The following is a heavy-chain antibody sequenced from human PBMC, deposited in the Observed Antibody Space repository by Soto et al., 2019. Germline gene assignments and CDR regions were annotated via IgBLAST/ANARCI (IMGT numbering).Heavy chain of an antibody. J-gene: IGHJ5*02. CDR1: GGSISSGGYY. Sequence: QVQLQESGPGLVKPSQTLSLTCTVSGGSISSGGYYWSWIRQHPGKGLEWIGYIYYSGSTYYNPSLTSPVTISVDTSKNQFSLKLCSITAADTAVYYCARGGCISTGCCFDPWGQETLVTFSS. CDR2: IYYSGST. D-gene: IGHD2-2*01. CDR3: ARGGCISTGCCFDP. V-gene: IGHV4-31*01.